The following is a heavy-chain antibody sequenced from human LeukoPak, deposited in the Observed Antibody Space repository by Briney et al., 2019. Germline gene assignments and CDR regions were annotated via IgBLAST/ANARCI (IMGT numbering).Heavy chain of an antibody. D-gene: IGHD5-24*01. J-gene: IGHJ4*02. CDR2: IYYSGST. CDR1: GGSISSYY. Sequence: SETLSLTGTVSGGSISSYYWSWIRQPPGNGLEWIGYIYYSGSTNYNPSLKSRVTISVDTSKNQFSLKLSSVTAADTAVYYCARRDGYKKYYFDYWGQGTLVTVSS. CDR3: ARRDGYKKYYFDY. V-gene: IGHV4-59*01.